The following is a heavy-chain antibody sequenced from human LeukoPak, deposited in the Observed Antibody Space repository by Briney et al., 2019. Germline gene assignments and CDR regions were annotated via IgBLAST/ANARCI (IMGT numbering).Heavy chain of an antibody. CDR3: ARDISDSLDQYYYYYMDG. D-gene: IGHD3/OR15-3a*01. J-gene: IGHJ6*03. CDR1: GFTVSSNY. Sequence: GGSLRLSCAASGFTVSSNYMSWVRQAPGKGLEWVSVIYSGGSTYYADSVKGRFTISRDNSKNTLYLQMNSLRAEDTAVYYCARDISDSLDQYYYYYMDGWGKGTTVTVSS. CDR2: IYSGGST. V-gene: IGHV3-66*02.